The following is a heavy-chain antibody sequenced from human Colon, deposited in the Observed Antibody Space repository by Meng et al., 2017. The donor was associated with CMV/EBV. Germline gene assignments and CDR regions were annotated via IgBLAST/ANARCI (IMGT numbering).Heavy chain of an antibody. V-gene: IGHV1-46*01. CDR2: ISPNGDHS. CDR3: ARDNSVPDSWWFDP. Sequence: QVHLVQSGPEVRKPWASVKVSCKASGFTFTRHFMPWVRQAPGQGIEWMGLISPNGDHSLIIEKFQGRLTMTRDAATSTAHMELTGLTSEDTALYYCARDNSVPDSWWFDPWGQGTLVTVSS. J-gene: IGHJ5*02. D-gene: IGHD5/OR15-5a*01. CDR1: GFTFTRHF.